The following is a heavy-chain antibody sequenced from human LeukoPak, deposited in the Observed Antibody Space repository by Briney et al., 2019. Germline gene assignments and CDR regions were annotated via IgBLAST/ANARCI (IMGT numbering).Heavy chain of an antibody. CDR2: TYYSGST. V-gene: IGHV4-39*01. D-gene: IGHD4-17*01. CDR1: GGSISSSSYY. J-gene: IGHJ6*02. Sequence: SETLSLTCTVSGGSISSSSYYWGWIRQPPGKGLEWIGSTYYSGSTYYNPSLKSRVTISVDTSNIPSSPTLSSVTAAHTAVYYCARQWETTVLYSYYGMDVWGQGTTVTVSS. CDR3: ARQWETTVLYSYYGMDV.